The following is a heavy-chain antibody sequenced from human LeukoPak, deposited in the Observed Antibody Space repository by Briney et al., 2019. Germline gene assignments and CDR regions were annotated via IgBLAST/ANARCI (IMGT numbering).Heavy chain of an antibody. CDR2: ISGAGGST. CDR3: VKLRTGTATNSDY. J-gene: IGHJ4*02. Sequence: GGSLRLSCAASGFTSSSYAMSWVRQAPAKGLGWVSGISGAGGSTYYADSVKGRFTISRDNSKDTLYLQMNSLRAEDTAIYYCVKLRTGTATNSDYWGQGTLVTVSS. D-gene: IGHD1-1*01. V-gene: IGHV3-23*01. CDR1: GFTSSSYA.